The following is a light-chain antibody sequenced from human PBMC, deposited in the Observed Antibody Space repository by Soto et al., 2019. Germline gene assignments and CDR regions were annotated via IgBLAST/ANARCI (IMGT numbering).Light chain of an antibody. CDR3: QQYVTSPWT. CDR2: GAS. Sequence: EIVLTQSPGTLSLSPGERATLSCRASQSVNKNYLTWYQQKVGQAPRLLIYGASSRATGIPDRFSGSGSGTDFTLTISRLEPEDFAVYYCQQYVTSPWTFGQRTQVEI. CDR1: QSVNKNY. V-gene: IGKV3-20*01. J-gene: IGKJ1*01.